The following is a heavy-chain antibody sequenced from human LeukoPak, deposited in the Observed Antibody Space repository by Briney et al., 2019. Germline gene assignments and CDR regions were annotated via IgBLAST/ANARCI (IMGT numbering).Heavy chain of an antibody. CDR1: GFTFSSYS. J-gene: IGHJ1*01. D-gene: IGHD3-9*01. CDR3: AKDRAHYDILTGYYTYYFQH. CDR2: ISSSSSYI. V-gene: IGHV3-21*01. Sequence: GGSLRLSCAASGFTFSSYSMNWVRQAPGKGLEWVSSISSSSSYIYYADSVKGRFTISRDNAKNSLYLQMNSLRAEDTAVYYCAKDRAHYDILTGYYTYYFQHWGQGTLVTVSS.